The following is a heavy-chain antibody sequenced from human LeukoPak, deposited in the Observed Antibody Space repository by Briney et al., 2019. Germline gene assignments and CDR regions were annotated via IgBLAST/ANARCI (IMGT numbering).Heavy chain of an antibody. V-gene: IGHV3-30*18. J-gene: IGHJ4*02. Sequence: GGSLRLSCAASGFTFSSYDMHWVGQAPGRGLEWVAIILSDGNDKYYADSVKGRFTISRDNSKDTLDLQMNSLRAEDTAVYYCAKDRTSTWSWDYWGQGTLVIVSS. D-gene: IGHD6-13*01. CDR2: ILSDGNDK. CDR1: GFTFSSYD. CDR3: AKDRTSTWSWDY.